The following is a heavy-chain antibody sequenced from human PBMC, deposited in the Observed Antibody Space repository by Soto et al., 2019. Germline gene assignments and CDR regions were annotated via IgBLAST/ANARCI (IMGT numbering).Heavy chain of an antibody. CDR2: ISWNSGNI. CDR3: ARFDYSRSSKWLDP. D-gene: IGHD6-6*01. CDR1: GFRFEDFA. J-gene: IGHJ5*02. V-gene: IGHV3-9*01. Sequence: PGGSLRLSCAASGFRFEDFAMHWVRQAPGKGLEWVSGISWNSGNIGYADSVKGRFTTSRDNAKNSLYLQMNNLRPEDTALYYCARFDYSRSSKWLDPWGQGTLVTVSS.